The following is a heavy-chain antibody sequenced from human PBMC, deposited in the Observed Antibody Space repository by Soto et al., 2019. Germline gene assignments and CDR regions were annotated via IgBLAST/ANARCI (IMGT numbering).Heavy chain of an antibody. D-gene: IGHD3-22*01. CDR2: IIPIFGTA. CDR1: GGTFSSYA. V-gene: IGHV1-69*13. CDR3: ARDQDSYYDSSGYYSWDY. J-gene: IGHJ4*02. Sequence: SVKVSCKASGGTFSSYAISWVRQAPGQGLEWMGGIIPIFGTANYAQKFQGRVTITADESTSTAYMELSSLRSEDTAVYYCARDQDSYYDSSGYYSWDYWGQGTLVTVSS.